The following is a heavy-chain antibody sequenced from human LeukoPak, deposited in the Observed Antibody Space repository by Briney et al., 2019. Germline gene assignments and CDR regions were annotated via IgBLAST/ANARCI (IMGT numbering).Heavy chain of an antibody. CDR1: GYTLTELS. Sequence: ASVKVSCKVSGYTLTELSMHWVRQAPGEGLEWMGGFDPEDGETIYAQKFQGRVTMTEDTSTDTAYMELSSLRSEDTAVYYCATDNVYYDSSGLYNWFDPWGQGTLVTVSS. V-gene: IGHV1-24*01. J-gene: IGHJ5*02. CDR3: ATDNVYYDSSGLYNWFDP. D-gene: IGHD3-22*01. CDR2: FDPEDGET.